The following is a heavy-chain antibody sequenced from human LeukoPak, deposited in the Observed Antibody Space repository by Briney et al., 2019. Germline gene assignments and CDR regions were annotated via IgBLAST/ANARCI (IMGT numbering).Heavy chain of an antibody. J-gene: IGHJ4*02. V-gene: IGHV3-23*01. D-gene: IGHD6-19*01. Sequence: GGSLRLSCAASGFTFSSYAMSWVRQAPGKGLEWVSAISGSGGSTYYADSVKGRFTISRDNAKNSLYLQMNSLRAEDTAVYYCARDHQWLVDWGQGTLVTVSS. CDR1: GFTFSSYA. CDR2: ISGSGGST. CDR3: ARDHQWLVD.